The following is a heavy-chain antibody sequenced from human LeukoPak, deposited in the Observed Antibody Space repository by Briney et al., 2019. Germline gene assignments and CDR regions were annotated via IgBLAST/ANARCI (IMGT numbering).Heavy chain of an antibody. Sequence: PSETLSLTCTVSGGSISSGGYYWSWIRQHPGKGLEWIGYIYYSGSTYYNPSLKSRVTISVDTSKNQFSLKLNSVTAADTAVYYCARADPRYCGGDCYSGLAFDIWGQGTMVTVSS. V-gene: IGHV4-31*03. CDR1: GGSISSGGYY. J-gene: IGHJ3*02. CDR3: ARADPRYCGGDCYSGLAFDI. D-gene: IGHD2-21*02. CDR2: IYYSGST.